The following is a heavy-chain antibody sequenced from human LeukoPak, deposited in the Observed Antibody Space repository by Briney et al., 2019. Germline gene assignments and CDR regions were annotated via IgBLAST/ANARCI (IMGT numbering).Heavy chain of an antibody. V-gene: IGHV3-66*01. CDR2: IFSGGSA. CDR1: GFSFSSYS. CDR3: TRGGID. J-gene: IGHJ4*02. Sequence: GGSLRLSCAASGFSFSSYSMNWVRQAPGKGLEWVSLIFSGGSAYYADSVKGRFTISRDNSKNTLYLQMNSLRAEDVALYYCTRGGIDWGQGILVTVSS.